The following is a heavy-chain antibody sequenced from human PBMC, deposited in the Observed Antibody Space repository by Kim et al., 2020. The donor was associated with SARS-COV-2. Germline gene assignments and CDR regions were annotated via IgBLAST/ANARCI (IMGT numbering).Heavy chain of an antibody. D-gene: IGHD5-12*01. CDR2: IANDASSK. J-gene: IGHJ6*02. V-gene: IGHV3-30*18. CDR1: GFNFNMYG. CDR3: AKESRLATINFGWDV. Sequence: GGSLRLSCVVSGFNFNMYGMHWVRQAPGKGPEWVAVIANDASSKYHADSVKGRFTISRDNSKNTLYLQMNSLRPEDTAIYYCAKESRLATINFGWDVWG.